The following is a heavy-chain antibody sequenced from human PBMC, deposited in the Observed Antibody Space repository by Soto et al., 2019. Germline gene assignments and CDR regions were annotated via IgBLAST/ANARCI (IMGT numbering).Heavy chain of an antibody. Sequence: GGSLRLSCAASGFTVSSNYMSWVRQAPGKGLEWVSVIYSGGSTYYADSVKGRFTISRDNSKNTLYLQMNSLRAEDTAVYYCARESGYSYGYYYYGVDVWGQGTTVTVSS. CDR3: ARESGYSYGYYYYGVDV. CDR2: IYSGGST. V-gene: IGHV3-53*01. D-gene: IGHD5-18*01. J-gene: IGHJ6*02. CDR1: GFTVSSNY.